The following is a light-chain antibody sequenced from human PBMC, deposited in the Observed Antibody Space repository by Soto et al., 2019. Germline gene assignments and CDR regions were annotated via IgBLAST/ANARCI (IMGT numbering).Light chain of an antibody. CDR1: SSDVGGYNY. CDR3: SAYTSRSTLGV. J-gene: IGLJ1*01. CDR2: DVS. Sequence: QSVLTQPASVSGSPGQSITISCTGTSSDVGGYNYVSWYQQHPGKAPKLMIYDVSNRPSGVSNRFSGSKSGNTASLTISGLQAEDEADYYCSAYTSRSTLGVCVTGTKLTVL. V-gene: IGLV2-14*01.